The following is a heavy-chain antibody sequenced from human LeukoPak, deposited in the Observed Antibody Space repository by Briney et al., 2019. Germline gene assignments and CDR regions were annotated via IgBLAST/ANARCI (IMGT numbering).Heavy chain of an antibody. CDR2: LWYDGSNK. V-gene: IGHV3-33*01. Sequence: GRSLRLSCAASGFTFSTYGMHWVRQAPGKGLEEVAVLWYDGSNKYSAYPVKGRFTISRDNSKNTLYLQMNSLRAEDTAVYYCARAVGSSLGAFDIWGQGTMVTVSS. CDR1: GFTFSTYG. D-gene: IGHD4-23*01. J-gene: IGHJ3*02. CDR3: ARAVGSSLGAFDI.